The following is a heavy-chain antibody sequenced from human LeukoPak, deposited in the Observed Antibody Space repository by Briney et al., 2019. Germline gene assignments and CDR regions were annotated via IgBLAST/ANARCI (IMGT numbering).Heavy chain of an antibody. Sequence: ASVKVSCKTSGYTFTDYYTHWVRQAPGQGPEWMGWINPNTGGTNYAQKFQGRVTMTRDTSISTAYMELSSLRSDDTALYYCARGREVAGTVSYWGQGTLVTVSS. CDR1: GYTFTDYY. J-gene: IGHJ4*02. V-gene: IGHV1-2*02. D-gene: IGHD6-19*01. CDR3: ARGREVAGTVSY. CDR2: INPNTGGT.